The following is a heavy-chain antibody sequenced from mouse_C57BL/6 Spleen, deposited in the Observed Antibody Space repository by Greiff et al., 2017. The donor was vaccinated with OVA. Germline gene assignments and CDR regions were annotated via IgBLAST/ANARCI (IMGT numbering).Heavy chain of an antibody. V-gene: IGHV1-39*01. Sequence: QLQESGPELVKPGASVKISCKASGYSFTDYNMNWVKQSNGKSLEWIGVINPNYGTTSYNQKFKGKATLTVDQSSSTAYMQLNSLTSEDSAGYSGARGGSYDYFDYWGQGTTLTVSS. CDR3: ARGGSYDYFDY. J-gene: IGHJ2*01. CDR1: GYSFTDYN. D-gene: IGHD1-1*02. CDR2: INPNYGTT.